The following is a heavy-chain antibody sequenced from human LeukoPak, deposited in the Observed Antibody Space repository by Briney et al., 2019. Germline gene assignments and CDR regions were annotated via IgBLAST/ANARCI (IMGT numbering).Heavy chain of an antibody. CDR2: INHSGST. Sequence: PSETLSLTCAVYGGSFSGYYWSWIRQPPGEGLEWIGEINHSGSTKYNPSLKSRVNISLDTSKNQFSLKLNSVTAADTAVYYCVRQQWLIPFDYWGQGTLVTVSS. CDR1: GGSFSGYY. D-gene: IGHD6-19*01. V-gene: IGHV4-34*01. CDR3: VRQQWLIPFDY. J-gene: IGHJ4*02.